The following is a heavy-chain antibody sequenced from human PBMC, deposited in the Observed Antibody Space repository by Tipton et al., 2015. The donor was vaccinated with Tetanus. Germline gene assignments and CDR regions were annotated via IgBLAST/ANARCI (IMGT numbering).Heavy chain of an antibody. J-gene: IGHJ4*02. CDR2: IYYSGST. CDR1: GGSISSYY. D-gene: IGHD3-22*01. Sequence: TLSLTCTVSGGSISSYYWSWIRQPPGKGLEWIGYIYYSGSTNYNPSLKSRVTISVDTSKNQFSLKLSSVTAADTAVYHCARGRTYYYDSSGYYYRVDGFDYWGQGTLVTVSS. CDR3: ARGRTYYYDSSGYYYRVDGFDY. V-gene: IGHV4-59*01.